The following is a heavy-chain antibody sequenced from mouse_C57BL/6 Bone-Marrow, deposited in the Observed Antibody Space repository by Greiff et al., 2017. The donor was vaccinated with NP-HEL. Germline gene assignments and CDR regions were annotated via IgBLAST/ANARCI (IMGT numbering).Heavy chain of an antibody. Sequence: EVKVVESGGGLVKPGGSLKLSCAASGFTFSSYAMSWVRQTPEKRLEWVATISAGGSYTYYPDNVKGRFTISRDNAKNNLYLQMSHLKSEDTAMYYCARGSYYFLDYWGQGTTLTVSS. V-gene: IGHV5-4*03. CDR2: ISAGGSYT. J-gene: IGHJ2*01. CDR3: ARGSYYFLDY. D-gene: IGHD2-10*01. CDR1: GFTFSSYA.